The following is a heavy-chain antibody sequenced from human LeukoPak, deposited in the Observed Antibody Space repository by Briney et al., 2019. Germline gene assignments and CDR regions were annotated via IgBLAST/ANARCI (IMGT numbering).Heavy chain of an antibody. CDR3: ARRRTIAVAEIGY. Sequence: ASVKVSCKASGYTFTSYDINWVRQATGQGLEWMGWMNPNSGNTGYAQKFQGRVTMTRNTSISTAYMELSSLRSEDTAVYYCARRRTIAVAEIGYRGQGTLVTVSS. CDR2: MNPNSGNT. D-gene: IGHD6-19*01. CDR1: GYTFTSYD. V-gene: IGHV1-8*01. J-gene: IGHJ4*02.